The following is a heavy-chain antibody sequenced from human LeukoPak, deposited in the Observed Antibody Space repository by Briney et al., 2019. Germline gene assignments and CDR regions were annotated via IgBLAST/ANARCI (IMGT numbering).Heavy chain of an antibody. CDR1: GFTLSNDS. CDR2: ISSDGSST. D-gene: IGHD1-26*01. Sequence: GGSLRLSCAASGFTLSNDSTHWVRQAPGKGLVWVSRISSDGSSTMYADSVKGRFTISRDNAKNTLHLQMNSLRADDTAVYYCVVGGGIYWGQGTLVTVS. CDR3: VVGGGIY. V-gene: IGHV3-74*03. J-gene: IGHJ4*02.